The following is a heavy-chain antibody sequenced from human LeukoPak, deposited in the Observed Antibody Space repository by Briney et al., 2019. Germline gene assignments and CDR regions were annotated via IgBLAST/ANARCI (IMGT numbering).Heavy chain of an antibody. V-gene: IGHV3-30*02. Sequence: GGSLRLSCAASGFTFSSYGMHWVRQAPGKGLEWVAFIRYDGSNKYYADSVKGRFTISRDNSKNTLYLQMNSLRAEDTAVYYCAKDFSVYYYDSRVLDYWGQGTLVIVSS. CDR3: AKDFSVYYYDSRVLDY. J-gene: IGHJ4*02. CDR1: GFTFSSYG. D-gene: IGHD3-22*01. CDR2: IRYDGSNK.